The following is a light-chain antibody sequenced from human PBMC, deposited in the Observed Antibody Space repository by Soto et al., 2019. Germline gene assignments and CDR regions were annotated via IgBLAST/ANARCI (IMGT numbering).Light chain of an antibody. CDR1: QSISNDY. V-gene: IGKV3-20*01. CDR3: QHYVAAPLT. J-gene: IGKJ4*01. Sequence: EIVLTQSPGTLSLSPGERATLSCRASQSISNDYLAWYQQKPGQAPRLLIYGASSRATGIPDRFGGSGSGTDFTFTISRLEPEDFAVYFCQHYVAAPLTFGGGTKVDIK. CDR2: GAS.